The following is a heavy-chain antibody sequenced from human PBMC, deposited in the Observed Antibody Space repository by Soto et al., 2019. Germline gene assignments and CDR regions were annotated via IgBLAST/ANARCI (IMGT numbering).Heavy chain of an antibody. CDR1: GYAFTSYD. V-gene: IGHV1-8*01. CDR3: ARAHRGVTMVRGVIARYYYYYYMDV. Sequence: ASVKVSCKASGYAFTSYDINWVRQATGQGLEWMGWMNPNSGNTGYAQKFQGRVTMTRNTSISTAYVEQSSLGSEDTAVYYCARAHRGVTMVRGVIARYYYYYYMDVWGKGTTVTVS. CDR2: MNPNSGNT. D-gene: IGHD3-10*01. J-gene: IGHJ6*03.